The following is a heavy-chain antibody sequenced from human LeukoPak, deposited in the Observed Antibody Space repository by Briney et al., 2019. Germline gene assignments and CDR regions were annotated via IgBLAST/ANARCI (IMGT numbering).Heavy chain of an antibody. CDR3: ARAHESNSYYYGMDV. CDR2: VSPSSSYI. CDR1: GFTVSSNY. Sequence: GGSLRLSCAASGFTVSSNYMSWVRQAPGKGLEWVSSVSPSSSYIYYADSVKGRFTISRDNAKNSLYLQMNSLRGDDTAVYYCARAHESNSYYYGMDVWGQGTTLTVSS. J-gene: IGHJ6*02. V-gene: IGHV3-21*01.